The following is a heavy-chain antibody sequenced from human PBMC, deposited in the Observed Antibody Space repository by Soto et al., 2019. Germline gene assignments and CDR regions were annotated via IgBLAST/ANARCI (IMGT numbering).Heavy chain of an antibody. D-gene: IGHD6-13*01. V-gene: IGHV3-30-3*01. Sequence: QVQLVESGGGVVQPGKSLRLSCAASRFTFSSYAMDWVRQAPGKGLEWVAVMSHDGSEKYYGDSVKGRFTISRDNPKNTVYLPMNSLRPEDTAVYYCARAAAYFYHYYYAMDVWGQGPVVTVSS. CDR1: RFTFSSYA. CDR2: MSHDGSEK. CDR3: ARAAAYFYHYYYAMDV. J-gene: IGHJ6*02.